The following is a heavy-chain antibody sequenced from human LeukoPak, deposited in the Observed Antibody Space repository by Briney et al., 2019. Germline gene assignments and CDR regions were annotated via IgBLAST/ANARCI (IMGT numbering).Heavy chain of an antibody. D-gene: IGHD2-2*02. CDR2: ISSSSSYI. CDR1: EFTFSSYT. CDR3: ARGIYTSSPRNPKNFFDY. Sequence: GGSLRLSCAASEFTFSSYTMNWVRQAPGKGLEWVSSISSSSSYIYYADLMKGRFTISRDNAKNSLYLQMNSLRAEDTAVYFCARGIYTSSPRNPKNFFDYWGQGTLVTVS. V-gene: IGHV3-21*01. J-gene: IGHJ4*02.